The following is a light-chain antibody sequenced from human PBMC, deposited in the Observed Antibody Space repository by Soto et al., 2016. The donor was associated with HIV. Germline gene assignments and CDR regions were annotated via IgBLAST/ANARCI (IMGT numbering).Light chain of an antibody. CDR2: KAS. J-gene: IGKJ1*01. Sequence: DIQMTQSPSTLSASVGDRVTITCRASQSINSWLAWYQQKAGKAPKLLIYKASSLESGVPSRFSGSGSGTEFTLTISSLQPDDFATYYCQQYHSSPPWTFGQGTKVEVK. CDR1: QSINSW. V-gene: IGKV1-5*03. CDR3: QQYHSSPPWT.